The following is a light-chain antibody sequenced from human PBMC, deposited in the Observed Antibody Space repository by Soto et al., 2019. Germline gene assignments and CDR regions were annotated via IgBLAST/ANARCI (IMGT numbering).Light chain of an antibody. Sequence: QSVLTQPPSASGTPRQSVTISCSGSSSNIGSNYVYWYQQLPGTAPKLLIHRNNQRPSGVTDRFSGSKSGTSASLVISGLRSEDEADYYCAAWDDSLSGRVFGGGTKLTVL. V-gene: IGLV1-47*01. CDR3: AAWDDSLSGRV. CDR2: RNN. CDR1: SSNIGSNY. J-gene: IGLJ2*01.